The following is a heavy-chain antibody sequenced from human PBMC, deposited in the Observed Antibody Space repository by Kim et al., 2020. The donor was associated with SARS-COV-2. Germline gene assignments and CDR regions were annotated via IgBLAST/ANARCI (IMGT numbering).Heavy chain of an antibody. D-gene: IGHD6-13*01. V-gene: IGHV3-64*01. CDR3: AKDQGIAAAGTDAFDI. Sequence: SLKGRFTISRDNSKDTLYLQIGSLRAEDMAVYYCAKDQGIAAAGTDAFDIWGQGTMVTVSS. J-gene: IGHJ3*02.